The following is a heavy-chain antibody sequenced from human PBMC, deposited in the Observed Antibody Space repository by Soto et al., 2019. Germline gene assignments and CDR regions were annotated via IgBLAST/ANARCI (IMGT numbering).Heavy chain of an antibody. Sequence: EVQLVESGGVVVQPGGSLRLSCAASGFTFDDYTMHWVRQAPGKGLEWVSLISWDGGSTYYADSVKGRFTISRDNSKNSLYLQMNSLRTEDTALYYCAKDKWELSISTYFDYWGQGTLVTVSS. J-gene: IGHJ4*02. CDR2: ISWDGGST. V-gene: IGHV3-43*01. CDR3: AKDKWELSISTYFDY. D-gene: IGHD1-26*01. CDR1: GFTFDDYT.